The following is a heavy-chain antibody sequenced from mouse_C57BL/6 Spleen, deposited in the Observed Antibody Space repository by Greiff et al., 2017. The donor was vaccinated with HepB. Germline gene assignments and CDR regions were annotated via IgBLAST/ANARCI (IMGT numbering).Heavy chain of an antibody. CDR3: ARDGSSYPFDY. V-gene: IGHV1-80*01. D-gene: IGHD1-1*01. Sequence: VQLVESGAELVKPGASVKISCKASGYAFSSYWMNWVKQRPGKGLEWIGQIYPGDGDTNYNGKFKGKATLTADKSSSTAYMQLSSLTSEDSAVYFCARDGSSYPFDYWGQGTTLTVSS. CDR1: GYAFSSYW. J-gene: IGHJ2*01. CDR2: IYPGDGDT.